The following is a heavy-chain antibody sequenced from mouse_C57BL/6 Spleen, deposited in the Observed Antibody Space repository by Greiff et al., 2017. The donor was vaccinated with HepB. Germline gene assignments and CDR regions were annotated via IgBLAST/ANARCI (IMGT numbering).Heavy chain of an antibody. CDR1: GYTFTDYY. D-gene: IGHD2-4*01. V-gene: IGHV1-26*01. CDR3: ARSGYDYDGGNYFDY. J-gene: IGHJ2*01. Sequence: EVQLQQSGPELVKPGASVKISCKASGYTFTDYYMNWVKQSHGKSLEWIGDINPNNGGTSYNQKFKGKATLTVDKSSSTAYMELRSLTSEDSAVYYCARSGYDYDGGNYFDYWGQGTTLTVSS. CDR2: INPNNGGT.